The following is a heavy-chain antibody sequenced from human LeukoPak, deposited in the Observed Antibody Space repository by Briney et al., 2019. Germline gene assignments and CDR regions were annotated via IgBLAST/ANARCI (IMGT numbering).Heavy chain of an antibody. CDR3: AKDRGLSCRGGTCSMES. CDR1: GYIFTKYG. D-gene: IGHD2-15*01. J-gene: IGHJ5*02. CDR2: ISTYDGNA. Sequence: ASVKVSCTSSGYIFTKYGISWVRQAPGQGLEWMGWISTYDGNANYAQQLQGRVTMTKDTSTSTAYMELRSLISDDTAVYYCAKDRGLSCRGGTCSMESWGQGTLVTVSS. V-gene: IGHV1-18*01.